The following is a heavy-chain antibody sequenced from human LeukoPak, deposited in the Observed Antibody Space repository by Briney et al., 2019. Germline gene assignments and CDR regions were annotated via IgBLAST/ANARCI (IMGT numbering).Heavy chain of an antibody. CDR2: INPSGVST. Sequence: AAVKVSCKASGYTFTSYYMHWVRQAPGQGLEWMGIINPSGVSTIYAQIFQGRVTMTRDTSTSTVYMALSSLRSEDTAVYYCARGLGIGWFDPWGQGTLVTVSS. V-gene: IGHV1-46*01. CDR3: ARGLGIGWFDP. D-gene: IGHD7-27*01. J-gene: IGHJ5*02. CDR1: GYTFTSYY.